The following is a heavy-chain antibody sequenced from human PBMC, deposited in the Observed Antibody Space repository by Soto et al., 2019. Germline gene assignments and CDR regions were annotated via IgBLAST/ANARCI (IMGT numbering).Heavy chain of an antibody. J-gene: IGHJ3*02. V-gene: IGHV4-30-4*01. CDR3: ARGVTFGGVIVRGNHAFDI. CDR1: GGSISSGDYY. CDR2: IYYSGST. Sequence: PSETLSLTCTVSGGSISSGDYYWSWIRQPPGKGLEWIGYIYYSGSTYYNPSLKSRVTISVDTSKNQFSLKLSSVTAADTAVYYCARGVTFGGVIVRGNHAFDICGQRTMVTVSS. D-gene: IGHD3-16*02.